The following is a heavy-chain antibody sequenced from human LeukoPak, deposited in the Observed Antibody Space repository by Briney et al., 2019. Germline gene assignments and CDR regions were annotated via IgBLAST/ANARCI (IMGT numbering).Heavy chain of an antibody. V-gene: IGHV4-39*01. D-gene: IGHD3-10*01. J-gene: IGHJ3*02. CDR1: GGSISSSSYY. Sequence: PSETLSLTSTVSGGSISSSSYYWGWIRQPPGEGLEWIGNIFYSGSTYYNPSLKSRVTISVDTSKNQFSLNLSSVTAADTAVYCCARRGTYYYGSGSYWGAFDIWGQGTMVTVSS. CDR3: ARRGTYYYGSGSYWGAFDI. CDR2: IFYSGST.